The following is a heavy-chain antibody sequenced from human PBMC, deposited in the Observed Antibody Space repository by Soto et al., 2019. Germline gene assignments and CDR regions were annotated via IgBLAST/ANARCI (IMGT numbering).Heavy chain of an antibody. J-gene: IGHJ4*02. CDR1: GFTFDDYA. CDR2: ISWNSGSI. V-gene: IGHV3-9*01. D-gene: IGHD6-13*01. CDR3: AKDRGYSSSWLFDY. Sequence: EVQLVESGGGLVQPGRSLRLSCAASGFTFDDYAMHWVRQAPGKGLEWVSGISWNSGSIVYADSWKGRFTISRDNAKNSLYLQMNSLRDEDTALYYCAKDRGYSSSWLFDYWGQGTLVTVSS.